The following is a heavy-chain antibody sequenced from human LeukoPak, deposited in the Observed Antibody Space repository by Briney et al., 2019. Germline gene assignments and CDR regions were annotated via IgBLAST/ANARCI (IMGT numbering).Heavy chain of an antibody. CDR1: GFTFSTYW. CDR2: IWSDATNR. Sequence: GGSLRLSCADSGFTFSTYWMSWVRQAPGKGLEWVAVIWSDATNRFYGASVKGRFTISRDNSQNTVFLQMNSLRAEDTAIYYCARDAQRGFDYSNSLEYWGHGTLVTVSS. V-gene: IGHV3-33*08. CDR3: ARDAQRGFDYSNSLEY. D-gene: IGHD4-11*01. J-gene: IGHJ4*01.